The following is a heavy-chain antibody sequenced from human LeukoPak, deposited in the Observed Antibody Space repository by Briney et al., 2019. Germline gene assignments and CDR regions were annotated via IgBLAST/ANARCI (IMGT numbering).Heavy chain of an antibody. CDR1: GFSLSIYD. V-gene: IGHV3-21*01. Sequence: PGGSLRLSCAASGFSLSIYDMVWIRQAPGKGLEWIASTGLSSSLGYADSVKGRFTISRDNGENSVYLQMNSLRAEDTAVSYCARELTTVTSFGEYYYYYYYMDVWGKGTTVTVSS. CDR3: ARELTTVTSFGEYYYYYYYMDV. J-gene: IGHJ6*03. D-gene: IGHD4-17*01. CDR2: TGLSSSL.